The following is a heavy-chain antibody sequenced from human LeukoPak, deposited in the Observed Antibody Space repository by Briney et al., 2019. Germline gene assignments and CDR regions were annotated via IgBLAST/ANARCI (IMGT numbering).Heavy chain of an antibody. CDR2: IYTSGST. Sequence: SQTLSLTCTVSGGSISSSSYYWSWIRQPAGKGLEWIGRIYTSGSTNYNPSLKSRVTMSVDTSKNQFSLKLRSVTAADTAVYYCARSRMYSSGFFEYWGQGTLVTVSS. D-gene: IGHD6-25*01. V-gene: IGHV4-61*02. CDR1: GGSISSSSYY. J-gene: IGHJ4*02. CDR3: ARSRMYSSGFFEY.